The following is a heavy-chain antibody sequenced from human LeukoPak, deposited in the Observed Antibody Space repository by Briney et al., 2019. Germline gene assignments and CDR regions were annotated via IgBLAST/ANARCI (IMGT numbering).Heavy chain of an antibody. CDR2: IYYSGST. V-gene: IGHV4-59*08. D-gene: IGHD3-22*01. Sequence: SETLSLTCTVSGGSISSYYWSWIRQPPGKGLEWIGYIYYSGSTNYNPSLKSRVTISADTSKKQFSLKLTSVTAADTAVYYCARNYDGSGYYLYWGQGTLVTVSS. CDR3: ARNYDGSGYYLY. J-gene: IGHJ4*02. CDR1: GGSISSYY.